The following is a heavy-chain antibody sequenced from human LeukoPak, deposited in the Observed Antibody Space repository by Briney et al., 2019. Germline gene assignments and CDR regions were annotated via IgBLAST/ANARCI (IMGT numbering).Heavy chain of an antibody. CDR3: VRHQGGYYYYFDY. CDR2: IYPDDSDT. D-gene: IGHD3-22*01. CDR1: GYSFPKYW. V-gene: IGHV5-51*01. J-gene: IGHJ4*02. Sequence: GESLKISCKGSGYSFPKYWIGWVRQMPGKGLEWMGIIYPDDSDTRYSPSFQGQVTISVDKSITTAYLQWSSLKASDTAMYYCVRHQGGYYYYFDYWGQGTLVTVSS.